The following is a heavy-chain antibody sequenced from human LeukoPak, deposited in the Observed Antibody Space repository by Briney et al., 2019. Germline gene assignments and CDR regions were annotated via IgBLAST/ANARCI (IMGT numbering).Heavy chain of an antibody. J-gene: IGHJ4*02. CDR3: ARQIGGGWSFDY. V-gene: IGHV3-23*01. CDR2: ISGSGGST. Sequence: GGSLRLSCAASGFTFNNFAMAWVRQAPGKGLEWVSAISGSGGSTYYADSVKGRFTISRDNSKNTLYLQMNSLRAEDTAVYYCARQIGGGWSFDYWGQGTLVTVSS. CDR1: GFTFNNFA. D-gene: IGHD6-19*01.